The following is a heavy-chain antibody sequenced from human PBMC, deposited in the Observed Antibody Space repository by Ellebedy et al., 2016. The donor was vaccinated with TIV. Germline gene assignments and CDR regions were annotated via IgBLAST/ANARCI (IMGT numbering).Heavy chain of an antibody. V-gene: IGHV3-30*03. J-gene: IGHJ5*02. CDR3: ARASLRFAQDPYNYFDP. Sequence: GESLKISXAASGFTFSNYGIHWVRQAPGKGLEWVAVIAFDGSLKYYADAVKGRFTISRDTSRNTLYLQMNSLRPDDTAIYYCARASLRFAQDPYNYFDPWGQGTLVTVSS. D-gene: IGHD2-15*01. CDR1: GFTFSNYG. CDR2: IAFDGSLK.